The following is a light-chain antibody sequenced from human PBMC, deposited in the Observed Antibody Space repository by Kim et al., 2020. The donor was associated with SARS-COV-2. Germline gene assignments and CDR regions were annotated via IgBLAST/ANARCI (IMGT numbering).Light chain of an antibody. Sequence: QSVLTQPPSVSAAPGQNVTISCSGSRSNIGTNYVSWYQQLPRTAPTGTAPTLVIYDNNERPSGIPDRFSGSKSGTSATLGIAGLRAGDEADYYCGTWDGRLSAYVFGPGTKVTVL. CDR1: RSNIGTNY. CDR3: GTWDGRLSAYV. CDR2: DNN. J-gene: IGLJ1*01. V-gene: IGLV1-51*01.